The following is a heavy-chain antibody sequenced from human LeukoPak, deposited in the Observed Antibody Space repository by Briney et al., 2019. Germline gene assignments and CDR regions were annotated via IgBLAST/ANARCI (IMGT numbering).Heavy chain of an antibody. J-gene: IGHJ6*02. Sequence: PSETLSLTCTVSGGSISSGDYYWSWIRQPPGKGLEWIGYICYSGSTYYNPSLKSRVTISVDTSKNQFSLKLSSVTAADTAVYYCARDRMVRGVILQTAYYYGMDVWGQGTTVTVSS. CDR1: GGSISSGDYY. D-gene: IGHD3-10*01. CDR3: ARDRMVRGVILQTAYYYGMDV. V-gene: IGHV4-30-4*01. CDR2: ICYSGST.